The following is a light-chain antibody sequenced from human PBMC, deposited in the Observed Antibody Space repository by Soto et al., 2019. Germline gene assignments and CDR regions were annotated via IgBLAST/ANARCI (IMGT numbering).Light chain of an antibody. J-gene: IGKJ1*01. V-gene: IGKV1-27*01. Sequence: DIQMTQSPSSLSASVGDRVAITCRASQGISNYLAWYQQKPGKAPKLLIYAASTLHSGVPSRFSGSGSGTDFTLTISSLQPEDVATYYCQKYNSAPPWTFGQGTKVEMK. CDR3: QKYNSAPPWT. CDR2: AAS. CDR1: QGISNY.